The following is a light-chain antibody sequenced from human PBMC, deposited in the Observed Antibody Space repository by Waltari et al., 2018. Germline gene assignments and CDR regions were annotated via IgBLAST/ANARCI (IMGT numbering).Light chain of an antibody. CDR2: AAS. Sequence: DIQMTQSPSSLSASVGDRVTITCRASQSISSYLNWYQQKPGKAPKLLIYAASRLQSGVPSRFSGSGSETDFTLTISSLQPEDFATYYCQQSYSTPLTFGGGTKVEIK. CDR1: QSISSY. CDR3: QQSYSTPLT. V-gene: IGKV1-39*01. J-gene: IGKJ4*01.